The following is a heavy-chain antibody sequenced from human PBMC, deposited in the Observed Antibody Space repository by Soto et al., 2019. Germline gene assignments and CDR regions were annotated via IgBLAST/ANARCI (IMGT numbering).Heavy chain of an antibody. CDR3: ARDTISSVFDY. CDR2: IYYSGST. D-gene: IGHD5-12*01. J-gene: IGHJ4*02. V-gene: IGHV4-59*12. CDR1: GGSISSYY. Sequence: PSETLSLTCTVSGGSISSYYWSWIRQPPGKGLEWIGYIYYSGSTNYNPSLKSRVTISVDTSKNQFSLKLSSVTAADTAVYYCARDTISSVFDYWGQGTLVTVSS.